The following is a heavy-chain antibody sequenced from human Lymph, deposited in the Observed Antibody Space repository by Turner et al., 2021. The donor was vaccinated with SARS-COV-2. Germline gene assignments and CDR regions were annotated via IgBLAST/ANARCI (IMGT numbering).Heavy chain of an antibody. D-gene: IGHD1-26*01. J-gene: IGHJ5*02. CDR2: ISYDGSNK. CDR1: GFTFSSYA. V-gene: IGHV3-30-3*01. CDR3: ARAGSGSYLSWFDP. Sequence: QVQLVESGGGVVQPGRSLRLSCAASGFTFSSYAMHWVRQAPGKGLECVAVISYDGSNKYYADSVKGRFTISRDNSKNTLYLQMNSLRAEDTAVYYCARAGSGSYLSWFDPWGQGTLVTVSS.